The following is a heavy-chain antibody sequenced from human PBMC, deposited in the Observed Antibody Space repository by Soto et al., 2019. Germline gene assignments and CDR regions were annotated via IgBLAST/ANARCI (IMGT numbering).Heavy chain of an antibody. J-gene: IGHJ4*02. Sequence: GGSLRLSCAASGFTFSSYGMHWVRQAPGKGLEWVAVIWYDGSNKYYADSVKGRFTISRDNSKNTLYLQMNSLRAEDTAVYYCARDTAYDSSGYPRGYFDYWGQGTLVTVSS. V-gene: IGHV3-33*01. CDR1: GFTFSSYG. D-gene: IGHD3-22*01. CDR2: IWYDGSNK. CDR3: ARDTAYDSSGYPRGYFDY.